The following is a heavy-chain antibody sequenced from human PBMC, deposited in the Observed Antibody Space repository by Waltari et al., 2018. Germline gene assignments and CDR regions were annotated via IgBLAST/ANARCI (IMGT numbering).Heavy chain of an antibody. J-gene: IGHJ6*02. CDR2: IYYSGST. V-gene: IGHV4-59*01. CDR1: GGSISSYY. D-gene: IGHD3-3*01. Sequence: QVQLQESGPGLVKPSETLSLTCTVSGGSISSYYWSWIRQPPGKGLEWIGYIYYSGSTNYNPTLKGRVTRSVDTSKNEFSRKLSSVTAADTAVYYCARVGAYDLWSGRWYYGMDVWGQGTTVTVSS. CDR3: ARVGAYDLWSGRWYYGMDV.